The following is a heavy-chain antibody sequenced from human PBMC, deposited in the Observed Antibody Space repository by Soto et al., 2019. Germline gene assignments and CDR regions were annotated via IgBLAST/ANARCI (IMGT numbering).Heavy chain of an antibody. CDR2: IYYTGFT. D-gene: IGHD2-2*01. Sequence: SETLSLTCTVSGGSISDETHYWGCIRQPPGRGLEWIGTIYYTGFTYYNPSLKSRVTISVDTSKNQFSLNLNSVTAADTALYYCARVPDRWGQGTLVTVSS. CDR1: GGSISDETHY. V-gene: IGHV4-39*01. CDR3: ARVPDR. J-gene: IGHJ5*02.